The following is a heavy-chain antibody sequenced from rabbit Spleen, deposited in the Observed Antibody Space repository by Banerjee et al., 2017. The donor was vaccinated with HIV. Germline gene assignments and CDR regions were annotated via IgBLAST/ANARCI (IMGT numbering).Heavy chain of an antibody. J-gene: IGHJ4*01. Sequence: QEQLEETGGGLVQPGGSLTLTCTASGFDLSTNAMYWVRQAPGKGLEWIAFVGPTGNNYYANWARGRFTMSKASSTTVTLQMTSLTAADTATYFCTRDDGSGHYIDGYFNLWGPGTLVTVS. CDR3: TRDDGSGHYIDGYFNL. D-gene: IGHD1-1*01. V-gene: IGHV1S45*01. CDR2: VGPTGNN. CDR1: GFDLSTNA.